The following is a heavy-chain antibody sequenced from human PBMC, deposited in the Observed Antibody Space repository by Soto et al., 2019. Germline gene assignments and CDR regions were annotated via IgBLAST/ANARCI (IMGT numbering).Heavy chain of an antibody. J-gene: IGHJ4*02. CDR1: GGSISSSSYY. D-gene: IGHD1-20*01. CDR2: IYYSENT. V-gene: IGHV4-39*01. Sequence: PSETLSLTCTVSGGSISSSSYYWGWIRQPPGKGLEWIASIYYSENTYYNPSLKSRVTISLDTSKNQFSLKLSSVTAADTAVYYCARRRISGNLAWFAYWGQGTLVTVSS. CDR3: ARRRISGNLAWFAY.